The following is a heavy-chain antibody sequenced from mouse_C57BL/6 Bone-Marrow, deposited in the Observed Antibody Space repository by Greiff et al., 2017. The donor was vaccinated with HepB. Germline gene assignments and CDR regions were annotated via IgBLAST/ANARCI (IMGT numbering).Heavy chain of an antibody. CDR3: AREGAPKDFDV. D-gene: IGHD3-1*01. J-gene: IGHJ1*03. CDR2: INPNNGGT. Sequence: EVQLQQSGPELVKPGASVKISCKASGYTFTDYYMNWVKQRHGKSLEWIGDINPNNGGTNYNQKFQGKATLTVDKSSSTAYMELRSLTSEDSAVYYCAREGAPKDFDVWGTGTTVTVSS. CDR1: GYTFTDYY. V-gene: IGHV1-26*01.